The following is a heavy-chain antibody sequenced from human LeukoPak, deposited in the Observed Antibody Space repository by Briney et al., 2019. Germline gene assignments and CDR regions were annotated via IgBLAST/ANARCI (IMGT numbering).Heavy chain of an antibody. J-gene: IGHJ4*02. Sequence: PSQTLSLTCTVSGGSISTNDYFWSWIRQSPEKGLEWIGYIHYSGITKSNPSLESRLTLSVDTSKNQLSLRLTSVTAADTAVYYCASRSSIAVAGFDYWGQGTLVTVSS. D-gene: IGHD6-19*01. V-gene: IGHV4-30-4*01. CDR2: IHYSGIT. CDR1: GGSISTNDYF. CDR3: ASRSSIAVAGFDY.